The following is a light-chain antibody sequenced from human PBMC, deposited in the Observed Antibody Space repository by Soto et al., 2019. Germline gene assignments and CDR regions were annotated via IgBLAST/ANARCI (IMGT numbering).Light chain of an antibody. CDR1: QDISKY. V-gene: IGKV1-33*01. Sequence: IQLAQSPSSLSASVGDRVTIPCQASQDISKYLNWYQQKPGKAPKLLIYDASNLETGVPSRFSGSGSGTDFTFTISSLQPEDIATYYCQQYDNLPLTFGQGTRLEIK. CDR3: QQYDNLPLT. CDR2: DAS. J-gene: IGKJ5*01.